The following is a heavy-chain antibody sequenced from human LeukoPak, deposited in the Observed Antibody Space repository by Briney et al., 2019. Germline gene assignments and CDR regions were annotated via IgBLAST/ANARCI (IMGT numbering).Heavy chain of an antibody. CDR1: GFTFSNAW. V-gene: IGHV3-15*01. CDR2: IKSESDGGTK. CDR3: TTDYYDSSGDAFDI. D-gene: IGHD3-22*01. J-gene: IGHJ3*02. Sequence: GGSLRLSCAASGFTFSNAWMSWVRQAPGKGLEWVGRIKSESDGGTKDYAAPVKGRFTISRDDSKNTLYLQMNSLKTDDTAVYYCTTDYYDSSGDAFDIWGQGTMVTVSS.